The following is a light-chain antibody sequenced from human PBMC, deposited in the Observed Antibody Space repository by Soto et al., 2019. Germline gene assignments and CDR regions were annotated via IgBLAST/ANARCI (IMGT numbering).Light chain of an antibody. J-gene: IGLJ3*02. Sequence: QSVLTQPPSASGTPGQRITISCSGSSSNIGSHSVNWYQQLPGTAPKLLIYRSSQRPSGVPDRFPGSRSGTSASLAISGLQCGDGAVYSCALWDASLNGRVFGGGPRLTV. CDR3: ALWDASLNGRV. CDR1: SSNIGSHS. CDR2: RSS. V-gene: IGLV1-44*01.